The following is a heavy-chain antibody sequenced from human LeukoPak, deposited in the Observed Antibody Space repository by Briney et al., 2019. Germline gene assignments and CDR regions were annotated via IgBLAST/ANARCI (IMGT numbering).Heavy chain of an antibody. CDR3: AGYIEYYFDY. Sequence: SETLSLTCTVSGGSISSYYWSWIRQPPGKGLEWIGYIYYSGSTNYNPSLKSRVTISVDTSKNQFSLKLSSVTAADTAVYYCAGYIEYYFDYWGQGTLVTVSS. CDR1: GGSISSYY. D-gene: IGHD5-12*01. J-gene: IGHJ4*02. V-gene: IGHV4-59*01. CDR2: IYYSGST.